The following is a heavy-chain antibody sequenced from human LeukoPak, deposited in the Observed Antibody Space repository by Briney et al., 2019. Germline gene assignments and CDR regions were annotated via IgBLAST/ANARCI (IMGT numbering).Heavy chain of an antibody. Sequence: SVKVSCEASGGTFSSYAISWVRQAPGQGLEWMGGIIPILGTSNYAQKFQGRVTITTDESTSTAYMELSSLRSEDTAVYYCARGEWLSGRYWFDPWGQGTLVTVSS. D-gene: IGHD3-3*01. V-gene: IGHV1-69*05. J-gene: IGHJ5*02. CDR1: GGTFSSYA. CDR2: IIPILGTS. CDR3: ARGEWLSGRYWFDP.